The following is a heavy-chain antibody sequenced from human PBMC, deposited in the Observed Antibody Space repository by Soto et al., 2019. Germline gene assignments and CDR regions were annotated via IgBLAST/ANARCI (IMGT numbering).Heavy chain of an antibody. D-gene: IGHD5-12*01. CDR2: IYYNDDR. J-gene: IGHJ4*02. CDR1: GFSFSSAGVA. V-gene: IGHV2-5*01. Sequence: ESGPTLVNPTQTLTLTCTFSGFSFSSAGVAVGWIRQTPGGALEWLALIYYNDDRRFSPSLKTRLSITGDTSKNQVVLSLANVDPGDTATYFCAHSDGGYEIIYFDFWGQGIPVTVS. CDR3: AHSDGGYEIIYFDF.